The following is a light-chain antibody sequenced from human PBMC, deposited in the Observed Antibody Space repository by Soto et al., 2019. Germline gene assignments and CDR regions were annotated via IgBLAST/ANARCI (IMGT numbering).Light chain of an antibody. J-gene: IGKJ1*01. CDR3: QQYNISWT. CDR1: QGISSW. Sequence: DIQMTQSPSTLSASVGDRVTITCRASQGISSWLAWYQQKPGKATKLLIYKPSSLKRGVPSRCSGSGSGTEFTLTISSLQYDDFAIYCCQQYNISWTFGQGTKVEIK. CDR2: KPS. V-gene: IGKV1-5*03.